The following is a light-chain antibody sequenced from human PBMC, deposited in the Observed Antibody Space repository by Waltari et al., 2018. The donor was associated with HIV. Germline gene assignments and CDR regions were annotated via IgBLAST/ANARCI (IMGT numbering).Light chain of an antibody. J-gene: IGKJ2*01. CDR3: QQHYSPPYT. CDR1: QSVLNSSSNKNS. Sequence: DIVMTQSPDSLAVSLGARATINCKSSQSVLNSSSNKNSLVWYQQTPGQPPKLLIYWASTREPGDPDRFSGSGAGTHFTLTISSLQAEDVAVYYCQQHYSPPYTCGQGTKLEIK. CDR2: WAS. V-gene: IGKV4-1*01.